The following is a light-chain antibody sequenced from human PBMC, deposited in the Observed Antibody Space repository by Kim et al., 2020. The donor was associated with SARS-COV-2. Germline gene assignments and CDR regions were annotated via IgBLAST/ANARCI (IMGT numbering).Light chain of an antibody. CDR1: NIGRKT. V-gene: IGLV3-21*04. CDR2: YDK. J-gene: IGLJ3*02. Sequence: SSELTQPPSVSVAPGKTATITCGGDNIGRKTVHWYQQKPGQAPIVVIYYDKDRPSGIPERFSGSSSGNTATLTISRVEAGDEADYYCQLWDSSTDHWVFGGGTQLTDL. CDR3: QLWDSSTDHWV.